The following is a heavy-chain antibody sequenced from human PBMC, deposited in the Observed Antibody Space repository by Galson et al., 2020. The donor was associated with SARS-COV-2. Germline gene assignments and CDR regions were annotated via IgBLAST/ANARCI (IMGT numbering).Heavy chain of an antibody. CDR3: ARVRELRYFDWAQYNYWFDP. Sequence: ASVKVSCKASGYTFTSYGISWVRQAPGQGLEWMGWISAYNGNTNYAQTLQGRVTMTTDTSTSTAYMELRSLRSDDTAVYYCARVRELRYFDWAQYNYWFDPWGQGTLVTVSS. J-gene: IGHJ5*02. D-gene: IGHD3-9*01. V-gene: IGHV1-18*01. CDR1: GYTFTSYG. CDR2: ISAYNGNT.